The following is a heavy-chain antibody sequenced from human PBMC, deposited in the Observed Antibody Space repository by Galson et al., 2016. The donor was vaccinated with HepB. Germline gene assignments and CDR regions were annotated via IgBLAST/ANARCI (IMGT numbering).Heavy chain of an antibody. J-gene: IGHJ4*02. D-gene: IGHD1-20*01. CDR1: GFTVTSNF. CDR2: IYSGGST. Sequence: SLRLSCAASGFTVTSNFMTWLRQAPGKGLEWVSVIYSGGSTYYADSVKGRFTISRDNSRNTLYLQMNSLRVEDTALYYCARSIPRTNGPPFDSWGQGTPVTVSS. V-gene: IGHV3-66*01. CDR3: ARSIPRTNGPPFDS.